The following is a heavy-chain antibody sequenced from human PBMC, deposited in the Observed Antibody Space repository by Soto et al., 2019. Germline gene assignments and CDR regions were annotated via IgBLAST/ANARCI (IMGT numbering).Heavy chain of an antibody. CDR1: GYTFTSYA. CDR3: ARDVSFGLSDY. Sequence: QVHLVQSGAEVKKPGASVKVSCKASGYTFTSYAMYGVRQAPGQRLEWMGWINAGNGTTTYSQKFQGRVTITRDTAASTGYIELSSLRSEDTAVDYCARDVSFGLSDYLGQGTLVTVSS. D-gene: IGHD3-10*01. J-gene: IGHJ4*02. V-gene: IGHV1-3*01. CDR2: INAGNGTT.